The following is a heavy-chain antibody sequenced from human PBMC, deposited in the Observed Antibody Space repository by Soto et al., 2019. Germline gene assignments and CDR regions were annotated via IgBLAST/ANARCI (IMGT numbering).Heavy chain of an antibody. J-gene: IGHJ4*02. CDR3: ARRWCTTSCSEGRAFDY. V-gene: IGHV3-23*03. D-gene: IGHD2-8*01. Sequence: EVQLLESGGGLVQPGGSLRLSCVASGFTFSNSPMSWVRQAPGGALEWVSGVDTAGSNPYYADSVKGRFTISRDNSKNSLDLQMDNLRAEDTALYFCARRWCTTSCSEGRAFDYWGRGTLVTVAS. CDR1: GFTFSNSP. CDR2: VDTAGSNP.